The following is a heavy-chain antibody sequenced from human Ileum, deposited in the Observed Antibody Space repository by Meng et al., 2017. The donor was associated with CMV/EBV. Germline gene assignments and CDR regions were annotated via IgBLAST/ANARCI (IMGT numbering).Heavy chain of an antibody. Sequence: AVYDESFSNYYWSWIRQPPGKGLEWIGEINHSGGTNYNPSLKSRVAISIDTSNNQFSLNLGSVTTADTAVYYCARTRAAPATRNLDSRGQGTLVTVSS. CDR3: ARTRAAPATRNLDS. CDR2: INHSGGT. J-gene: IGHJ4*02. V-gene: IGHV4-34*01. CDR1: DESFSNYY. D-gene: IGHD2-15*01.